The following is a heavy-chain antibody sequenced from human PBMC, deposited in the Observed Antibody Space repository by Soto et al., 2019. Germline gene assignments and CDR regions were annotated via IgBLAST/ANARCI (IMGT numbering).Heavy chain of an antibody. D-gene: IGHD2-21*02. CDR2: IYYSGST. Sequence: LSLTCTVSGGSINSGNYYWSLIRQHPGKGLEWIGYIYYSGSTYYSPSLKSRVTISVDTSKNQFSLKLSSVTAADTAVYYCARVPYCGGDCYIYYFDSWGPGTLVTV. CDR1: GGSINSGNYY. V-gene: IGHV4-31*03. J-gene: IGHJ4*02. CDR3: ARVPYCGGDCYIYYFDS.